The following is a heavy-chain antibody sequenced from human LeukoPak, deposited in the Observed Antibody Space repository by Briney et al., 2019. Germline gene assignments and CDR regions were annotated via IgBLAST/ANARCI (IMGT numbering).Heavy chain of an antibody. D-gene: IGHD6-13*01. V-gene: IGHV4-59*08. Sequence: SETLSLTCTVSGGSISSYYWSWIRQPPGKGLEWIGYIYYSGSTNYNPSLKSRVTISVDTSKNQFSLKLSSVTAADTAVYYCARLRYSSSCLDYWGQGTLVTVSS. J-gene: IGHJ4*02. CDR2: IYYSGST. CDR3: ARLRYSSSCLDY. CDR1: GGSISSYY.